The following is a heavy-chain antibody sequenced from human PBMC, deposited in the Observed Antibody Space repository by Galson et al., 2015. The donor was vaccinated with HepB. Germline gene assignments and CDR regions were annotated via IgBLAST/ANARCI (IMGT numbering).Heavy chain of an antibody. CDR2: INQGGGAN. V-gene: IGHV3-7*03. Sequence: SLRLSCAASGSRFDSHFMAWVRQTPVKGLEWVADINQGGGANFYLDSVKGRYTISRGNAKNSVYLQMSSLTAEDTAVYYCTGLQSYAFDLWGQGTMVTVSS. J-gene: IGHJ3*01. D-gene: IGHD3/OR15-3a*01. CDR3: TGLQSYAFDL. CDR1: GSRFDSHF.